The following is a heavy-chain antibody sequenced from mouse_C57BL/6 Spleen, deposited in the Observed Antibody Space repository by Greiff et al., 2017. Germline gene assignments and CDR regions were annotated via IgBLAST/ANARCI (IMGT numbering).Heavy chain of an antibody. V-gene: IGHV1-42*01. J-gene: IGHJ2*01. CDR1: GYSFTGYY. Sequence: VQLQQSGPELVKPGASVKISCKASGYSFTGYYMNWVKQSPEKSLEWIGEINPSTGGTTYNQKFKAKATLTVDKSSSTAYMQLKSLTSEDSAVXYCARSGTTVVERVFDDWGKGTTLTVSS. CDR2: INPSTGGT. D-gene: IGHD1-1*01. CDR3: ARSGTTVVERVFDD.